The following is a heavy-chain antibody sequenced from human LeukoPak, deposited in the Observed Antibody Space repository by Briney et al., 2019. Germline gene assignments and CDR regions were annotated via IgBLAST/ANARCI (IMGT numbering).Heavy chain of an antibody. D-gene: IGHD3-22*01. Sequence: ASVKVSCKASGYTLTSYAMHWVRQAPGQRLEWMGWINAGNGNTKYSQKFQGRVTITRDTSASTAYMELSSLRSEDTAVYYCARAPRPPWDDSSGLDYWGQGTLVTVSS. CDR3: ARAPRPPWDDSSGLDY. CDR2: INAGNGNT. J-gene: IGHJ4*02. V-gene: IGHV1-3*01. CDR1: GYTLTSYA.